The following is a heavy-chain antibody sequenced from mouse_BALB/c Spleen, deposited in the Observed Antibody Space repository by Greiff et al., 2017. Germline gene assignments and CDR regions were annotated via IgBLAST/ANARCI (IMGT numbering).Heavy chain of an antibody. Sequence: QVQLQQSGAELMKPGASVKISCKATGYTFSSYWIEWVKQRPGHGLEWIGEILPGSGSTNYNEKFKGKATFTADTSSNTAYMQLSSLTSEDSAVYYCALSYDYGGHYYAMDYWGQGTSVTVSS. CDR2: ILPGSGST. V-gene: IGHV1-9*01. J-gene: IGHJ4*01. D-gene: IGHD2-4*01. CDR1: GYTFSSYW. CDR3: ALSYDYGGHYYAMDY.